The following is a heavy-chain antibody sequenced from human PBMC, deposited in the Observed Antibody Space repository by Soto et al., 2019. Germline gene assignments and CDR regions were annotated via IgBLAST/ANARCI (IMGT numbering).Heavy chain of an antibody. CDR2: INHSGST. J-gene: IGHJ6*02. CDR1: GGSFSGYY. CDR3: ARGYSRSWYYYYYGMDV. V-gene: IGHV4-34*01. D-gene: IGHD6-13*01. Sequence: PSETLSLTCAVYGGSFSGYYWSWIRQPPGKGLEWIGEINHSGSTNYNPSLKSRVTISVDTSKNQFSLKLSSVTAADTAVYYCARGYSRSWYYYYYGMDVWGQGTTVTVSS.